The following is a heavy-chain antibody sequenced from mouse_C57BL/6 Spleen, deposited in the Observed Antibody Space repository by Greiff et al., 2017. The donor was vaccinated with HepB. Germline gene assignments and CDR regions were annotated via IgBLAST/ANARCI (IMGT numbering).Heavy chain of an antibody. CDR1: GYAFSSYW. J-gene: IGHJ1*03. CDR3: ARGNYGSSSRYFDV. V-gene: IGHV1-80*01. CDR2: IYPGDGDT. Sequence: QVQLQQSGAELVKPGASVKISCKASGYAFSSYWMNWVKQRPGKGLEWIGQIYPGDGDTNYNGKFKGKATLTADKSSSTAYMQLSSLTSEDSAVYFCARGNYGSSSRYFDVWGTGTTVTVSS. D-gene: IGHD1-1*01.